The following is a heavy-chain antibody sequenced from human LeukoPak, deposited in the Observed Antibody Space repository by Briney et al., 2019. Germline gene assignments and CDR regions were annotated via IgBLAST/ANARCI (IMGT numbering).Heavy chain of an antibody. CDR3: ARGGGDDDSSGYHGFVY. Sequence: GGPLRLSCAASGFTFRSYSMNWVRQAPGKGLEWVSYTSSSSAIYYADSVKGRFTISRDNAKNSLYLQMNSLRVEDTAVYYCARGGGDDDSSGYHGFVYWGQGTLVTVSS. CDR2: TSSSSAI. D-gene: IGHD3-22*01. CDR1: GFTFRSYS. V-gene: IGHV3-48*01. J-gene: IGHJ4*02.